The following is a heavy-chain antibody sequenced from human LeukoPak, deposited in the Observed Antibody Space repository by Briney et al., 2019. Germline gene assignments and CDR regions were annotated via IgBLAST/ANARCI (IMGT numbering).Heavy chain of an antibody. D-gene: IGHD3-10*01. V-gene: IGHV4-4*07. CDR2: IYTSGST. J-gene: IGHJ3*02. CDR3: ARLRWFGELLDAFDI. Sequence: SETLSLTCTVSGGSISSYYWSWIRQPAGKGLQWIGRIYTSGSTNYNPSLKSRVTMSVDTSKNQFSLKLSSVTAADTAVYYCARLRWFGELLDAFDIWGQGTMVTVSS. CDR1: GGSISSYY.